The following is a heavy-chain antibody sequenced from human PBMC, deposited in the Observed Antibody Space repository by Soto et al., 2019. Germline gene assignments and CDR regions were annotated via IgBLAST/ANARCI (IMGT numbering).Heavy chain of an antibody. J-gene: IGHJ3*02. D-gene: IGHD5-12*01. V-gene: IGHV3-11*01. CDR1: GFTFSDFY. CDR2: ISSSSSTI. Sequence: QVQLVETGGGLVKPGGSLRLSCAASGFTFSDFYMSWIRQAPGKGLERVSYISSSSSTIYYADSVKGRFTISRDNARNSVYLQINTLRVEDTAVYYCSRGRWLPDAFDIWGQGTMVTVSS. CDR3: SRGRWLPDAFDI.